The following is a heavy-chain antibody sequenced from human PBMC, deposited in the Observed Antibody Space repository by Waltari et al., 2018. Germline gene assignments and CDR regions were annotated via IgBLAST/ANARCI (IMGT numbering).Heavy chain of an antibody. CDR1: GFTFSSYW. D-gene: IGHD3-3*01. J-gene: IGHJ4*02. CDR3: AKEFSYYAFDF. CDR2: IKEDGSLE. V-gene: IGHV3-7*01. Sequence: EVQLVESGGGLVQPGGSLRLSCSASGFTFSSYWLSWVRQAPGKGLEWGANIKEDGSLETYVDSVKGRFTVSRDNSKSSLYLQMSSLRAEDTAMYYCAKEFSYYAFDFWGQGTLVTVSP.